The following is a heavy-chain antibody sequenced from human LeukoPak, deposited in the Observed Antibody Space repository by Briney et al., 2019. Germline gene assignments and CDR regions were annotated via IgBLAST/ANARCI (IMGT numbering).Heavy chain of an antibody. J-gene: IGHJ3*02. CDR1: GYSISSGYY. CDR3: ATPYYYDSSGYYGDAFDI. Sequence: SETLSLTCAVSGYSISSGYYWGWIRQPPGKGLEWSGSIYHSGSTYYNPSLKSRVTISVDTSKNQFSLKLSSVTAADTAVYYCATPYYYDSSGYYGDAFDIWGQGTMVTVSS. CDR2: IYHSGST. D-gene: IGHD3-22*01. V-gene: IGHV4-38-2*01.